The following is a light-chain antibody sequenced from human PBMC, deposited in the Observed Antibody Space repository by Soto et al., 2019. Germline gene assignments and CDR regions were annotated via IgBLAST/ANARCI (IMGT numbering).Light chain of an antibody. V-gene: IGKV1-33*01. CDR3: QQYETLPPT. Sequence: DIQMTQSPSSLSASVGDRVTITCQASQDIYNDLNWYQQKPGKAPKLLIYGASNLQTGVPSRFTGSGSGTDFTFTISSLQSEDIATYYCQQYETLPPTFGGGTKVEIK. J-gene: IGKJ4*01. CDR2: GAS. CDR1: QDIYND.